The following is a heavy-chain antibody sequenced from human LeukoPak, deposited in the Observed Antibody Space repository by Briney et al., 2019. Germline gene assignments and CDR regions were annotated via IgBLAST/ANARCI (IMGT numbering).Heavy chain of an antibody. CDR3: ARKGSNYYDSSGYWGNFDY. Sequence: PSETLSLTCTVSGYSISSGYYWGWIRQPPGKGLEWIGSIYHSGSTYYNPSLKSRVTISVDTSKNQFSLKLSSVTAADTAVYYCARKGSNYYDSSGYWGNFDYWGQGTLVTVSS. CDR2: IYHSGST. J-gene: IGHJ4*02. D-gene: IGHD3-22*01. V-gene: IGHV4-38-2*02. CDR1: GYSISSGYY.